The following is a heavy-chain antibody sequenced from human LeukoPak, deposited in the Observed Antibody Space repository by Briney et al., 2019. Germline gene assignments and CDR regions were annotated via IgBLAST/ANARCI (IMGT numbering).Heavy chain of an antibody. CDR2: ISSSSSTI. D-gene: IGHD5-18*01. J-gene: IGHJ4*02. V-gene: IGHV3-48*01. Sequence: QTGGSLRLSCAASGFTFSSYSMNWVRQAPGKGLEWVSYISSSSSTIYYADSVKGRFTISRDNAKNSLYLQMNSLRAKDTAVYYCARARGFYSYGPAEYYYFDYWGQGTLVTVSS. CDR1: GFTFSSYS. CDR3: ARARGFYSYGPAEYYYFDY.